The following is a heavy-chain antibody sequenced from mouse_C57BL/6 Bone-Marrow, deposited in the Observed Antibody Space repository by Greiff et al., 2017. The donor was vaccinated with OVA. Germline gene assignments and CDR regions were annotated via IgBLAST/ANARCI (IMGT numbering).Heavy chain of an antibody. CDR1: GYTFTSYW. Sequence: VQLQQPGAELVRPGTSVKLSCKASGYTFTSYWMLWVKQRPGQGLEWIGVIDPSDSYTNYNQKFKGKATLTVDTSSSTAYMQLSSLTSEDSAVYYCARPKLYKGFAYWGQGTLVTVSA. J-gene: IGHJ3*01. CDR2: IDPSDSYT. CDR3: ARPKLYKGFAY. V-gene: IGHV1-59*01.